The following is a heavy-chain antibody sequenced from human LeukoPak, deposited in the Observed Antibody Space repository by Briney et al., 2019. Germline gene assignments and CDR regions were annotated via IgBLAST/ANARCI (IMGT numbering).Heavy chain of an antibody. V-gene: IGHV3-48*03. D-gene: IGHD3-10*01. CDR3: ARDSAGSGSYVGYFEY. CDR1: GFTFSSYE. Sequence: PGGSLRLSCAASGFTFSSYEMNWVRQAPGKGLEWVSYISSSGSTIYYADSVKGRFTIPRDNAKNSLYLQMNSLRAEDTAVYYCARDSAGSGSYVGYFEYWGQGTLVTVSS. J-gene: IGHJ4*02. CDR2: ISSSGSTI.